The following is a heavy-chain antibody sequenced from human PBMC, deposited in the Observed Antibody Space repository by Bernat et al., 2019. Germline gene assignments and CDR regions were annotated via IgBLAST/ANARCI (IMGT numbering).Heavy chain of an antibody. D-gene: IGHD5-24*01. J-gene: IGHJ4*02. CDR2: MYFDGST. V-gene: IGHV4-39*01. CDR3: ASRARDGRNYDYFDY. CDR1: GGSISSNGYY. Sequence: QLQLHESGPGLVKPSETLSLTCTVSGGSISSNGYYWGWIRQPPGKGLDWIGSMYFDGSTYYNPSLKSRVTISADTSKTQLSLTLASVTAADTAVYYCASRARDGRNYDYFDYWGQGTPVTVSS.